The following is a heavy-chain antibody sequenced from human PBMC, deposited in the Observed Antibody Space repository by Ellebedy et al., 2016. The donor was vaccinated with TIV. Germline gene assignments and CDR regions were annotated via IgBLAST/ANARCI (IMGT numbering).Heavy chain of an antibody. D-gene: IGHD3-22*01. CDR1: GFTFSNAW. Sequence: PGGSLRLSCAASGFTFSNAWMNWVRQVPGKGLEWVGRIRSEPDGGTTDYAAPVKGRFTISRDDSKTTLFLQMNSLRSEDTAVYYCTTTHPSTYYYDSSGHIDNWGHGTLVTVSS. V-gene: IGHV3-15*07. CDR3: TTTHPSTYYYDSSGHIDN. J-gene: IGHJ4*01. CDR2: IRSEPDGGTT.